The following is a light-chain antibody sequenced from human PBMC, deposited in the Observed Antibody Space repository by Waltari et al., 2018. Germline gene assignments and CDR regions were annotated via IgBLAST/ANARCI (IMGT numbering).Light chain of an antibody. CDR1: QSISSW. CDR3: QQYNSYSPVT. J-gene: IGKJ2*01. CDR2: DAS. Sequence: DIQMTQSPSTLSASVGDRVTITCRASQSISSWLAWYQQKQGKAPKLLIYDASRLESGVPSRFSGSGSGTEFTLTISSLQPDDFATYYCQQYNSYSPVTFGQGTKLEIK. V-gene: IGKV1-5*01.